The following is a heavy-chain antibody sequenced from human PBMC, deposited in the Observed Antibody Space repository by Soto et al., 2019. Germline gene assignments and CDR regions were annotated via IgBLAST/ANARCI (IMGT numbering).Heavy chain of an antibody. V-gene: IGHV4-31*02. Sequence: SETLSLTCTVSGGSISNGAYYWSWIRQHPGKGLEWIGYIYYSGSTYYNPSLKSRVIVSVDTSKNQFSLKLSSVTAADTAVYYCARATYYYDSSGFQTSLFDYWGQGALVTVSS. D-gene: IGHD3-22*01. CDR1: GGSISNGAYY. CDR3: ARATYYYDSSGFQTSLFDY. J-gene: IGHJ4*02. CDR2: IYYSGST.